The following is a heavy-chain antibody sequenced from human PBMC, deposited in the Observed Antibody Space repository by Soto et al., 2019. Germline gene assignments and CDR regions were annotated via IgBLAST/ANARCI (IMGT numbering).Heavy chain of an antibody. CDR3: ARGAPGGDFGVVTNHNFDY. Sequence: PGGSLSLSCAASGFTFSSYAMHWVRQAPGKGLEWVAVISYDGSNKYYADSVKGRFTISRDNSKNTLYLQMNSLRAEDTAVYYCARGAPGGDFGVVTNHNFDYWGQGTLVTVSS. D-gene: IGHD3-3*01. CDR1: GFTFSSYA. J-gene: IGHJ4*02. CDR2: ISYDGSNK. V-gene: IGHV3-30-3*01.